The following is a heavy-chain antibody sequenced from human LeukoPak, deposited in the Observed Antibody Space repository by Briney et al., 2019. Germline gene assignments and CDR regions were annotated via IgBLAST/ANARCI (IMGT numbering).Heavy chain of an antibody. CDR1: GFPFSVYY. D-gene: IGHD3-22*01. J-gene: IGHJ4*02. V-gene: IGHV3-11*04. CDR2: IGLSGYPL. CDR3: ARKDFSIGSFNY. Sequence: PGGSRRLSCAVSGFPFSVYYMSWIRQAPGKGLEWISYIGLSGYPLDYADSVKGRFTISRDNAKNSLYLEMNSLRAEDTAVYYCARKDFSIGSFNYWGQGTLVTVSS.